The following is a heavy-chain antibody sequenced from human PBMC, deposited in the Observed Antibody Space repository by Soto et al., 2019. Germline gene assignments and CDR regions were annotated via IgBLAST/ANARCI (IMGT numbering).Heavy chain of an antibody. Sequence: SETLSLTCTVSGGSISGYYWSWIRQPPGKGLEWIGYIYYSGSTYYNPSLKSRVTISVDTSKNQFSLKLSSVTAADTAVYYCARGGYDWRGGLNFDYWGQGTLVTVSS. CDR2: IYYSGST. J-gene: IGHJ4*02. CDR1: GGSISGYY. D-gene: IGHD5-12*01. CDR3: ARGGYDWRGGLNFDY. V-gene: IGHV4-30-4*01.